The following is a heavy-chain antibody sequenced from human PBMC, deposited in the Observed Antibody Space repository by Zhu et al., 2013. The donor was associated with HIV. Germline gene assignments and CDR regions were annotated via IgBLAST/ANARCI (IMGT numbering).Heavy chain of an antibody. CDR2: INPDSGST. D-gene: IGHD1-26*01. CDR1: GYTFSTYY. CDR3: ARDLSGSLRP. J-gene: IGHJ5*02. Sequence: QVQLVQSGAELKKPGASVRVSCKASGYTFSTYYIHWVRQAPGQGLEWMGLINPDSGSTTYAQKFQDRVTVTRDTSIRTVYMELGSLRSEDTAVYYCARDLSGSLRPWGQGTLVTVSS. V-gene: IGHV1-46*01.